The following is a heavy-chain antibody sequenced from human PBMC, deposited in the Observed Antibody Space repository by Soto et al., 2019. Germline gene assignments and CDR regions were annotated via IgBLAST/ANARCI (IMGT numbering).Heavy chain of an antibody. CDR2: IDKVGTDS. J-gene: IGHJ6*03. Sequence: EVQLVESGGGLVQPGGSLRLSCAASQFTFSGRSVHWVRQAPGKGLVWVSGIDKVGTDSTYADSVKGRFNRYRDNAKNTVYLQMHSLRVEDTAVYYCARGWFGPDVWGKGTTVTVSS. D-gene: IGHD3-10*01. CDR1: QFTFSGRS. V-gene: IGHV3-74*01. CDR3: ARGWFGPDV.